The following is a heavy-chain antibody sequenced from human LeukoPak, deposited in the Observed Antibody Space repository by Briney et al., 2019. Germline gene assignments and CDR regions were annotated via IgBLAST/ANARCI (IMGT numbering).Heavy chain of an antibody. D-gene: IGHD6-6*01. CDR3: ARGTSPGRPGSIAARPYYFDY. J-gene: IGHJ4*02. V-gene: IGHV3-23*01. CDR2: ISGSGGST. CDR1: GFTFSSYA. Sequence: PGGSLRLSCAASGFTFSSYAMSWVRQAPGKGLEWVSAISGSGGSTYYADSVKGRFTISRDNSKNTLYLQMNSLRAEDTAVYCCARGTSPGRPGSIAARPYYFDYWGQGTLVTVSS.